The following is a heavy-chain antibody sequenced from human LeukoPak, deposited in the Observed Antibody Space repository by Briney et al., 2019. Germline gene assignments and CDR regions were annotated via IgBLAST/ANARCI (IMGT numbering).Heavy chain of an antibody. CDR3: AKEKAYSSVYYRLHY. Sequence: GASVKVSCKASGYTFSSYGISWVRQAPGQGPEWMGWLSGYDGDTNYAQRLQGRVTMTRDTSISTAYMELSRLRSDDTALYYCAKEKAYSSVYYRLHYWGQGTLVTVSS. J-gene: IGHJ4*02. V-gene: IGHV1-18*01. CDR2: LSGYDGDT. CDR1: GYTFSSYG. D-gene: IGHD6-19*01.